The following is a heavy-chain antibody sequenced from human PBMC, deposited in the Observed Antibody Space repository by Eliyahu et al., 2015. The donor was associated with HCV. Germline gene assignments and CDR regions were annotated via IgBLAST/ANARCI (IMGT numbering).Heavy chain of an antibody. CDR3: ARHGGASGWYDY. V-gene: IGHV5-51*01. CDR1: AYTFTXSX. Sequence: VQLVQSGAXVKKPGXSXKISCKGSAYTFTXSXIGWVRQMPGKGLEWMGIIYPGDSDTRYSPSFQGQVTISADKSISTAYLQWNTLKASDTAMYYCARHGGASGWYDYWGQGTLVTVSS. J-gene: IGHJ4*02. D-gene: IGHD6-19*01. CDR2: IYPGDSDT.